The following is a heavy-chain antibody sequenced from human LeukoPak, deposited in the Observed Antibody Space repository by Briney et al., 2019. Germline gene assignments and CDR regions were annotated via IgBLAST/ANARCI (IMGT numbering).Heavy chain of an antibody. CDR3: ASSWGQQPYFQH. V-gene: IGHV4-39*01. J-gene: IGHJ1*01. Sequence: SETLSLTCTVSGGSISSSSYYWGWIRQPPGKGLEWIGSIYYSGSTYYNPSLKSRVTISVDTSKNQFSLKLSSVTAADTAVYYCASSWGQQPYFQHWGQGTLVTVSS. CDR2: IYYSGST. D-gene: IGHD6-13*01. CDR1: GGSISSSSYY.